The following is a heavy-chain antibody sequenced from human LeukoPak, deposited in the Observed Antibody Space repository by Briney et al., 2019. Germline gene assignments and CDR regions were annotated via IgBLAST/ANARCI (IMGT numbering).Heavy chain of an antibody. V-gene: IGHV3-33*01. Sequence: GGSLRLSCAVSGFTFSSYGMQWVRQARGKGMEWVAVIWYDGSNKYYADSVKGRFSISRDNSKTPLYLQMNSLRAEDTAVYFCARRGTVTTWGAYYFYCWGQGTLVTVSS. J-gene: IGHJ4*02. CDR3: ARRGTVTTWGAYYFYC. CDR1: GFTFSSYG. D-gene: IGHD4-17*01. CDR2: IWYDGSNK.